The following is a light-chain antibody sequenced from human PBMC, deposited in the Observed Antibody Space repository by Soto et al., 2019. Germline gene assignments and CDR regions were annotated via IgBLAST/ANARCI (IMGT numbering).Light chain of an antibody. J-gene: IGLJ2*01. Sequence: QSVLTQPASVSGSPGQSITISCTGTSSDIGSYNYVSWYQQYPGKAPKVMIYEVTNRPSGVSNRFSGSKSGNTASLTISGLQAEDEADYYCSSYTSTNTLIFGGGTKVTVL. CDR1: SSDIGSYNY. CDR2: EVT. CDR3: SSYTSTNTLI. V-gene: IGLV2-14*01.